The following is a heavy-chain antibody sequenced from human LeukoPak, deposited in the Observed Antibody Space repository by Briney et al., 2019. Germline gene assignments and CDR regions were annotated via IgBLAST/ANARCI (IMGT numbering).Heavy chain of an antibody. CDR2: TYYTGST. CDR1: GGSINNYY. J-gene: IGHJ4*02. V-gene: IGHV4-59*08. CDR3: ARFSQYYDSPTHYLNY. Sequence: SETLSLTCTVSGGSINNYYWSWVRQPPGAGLEWLAYTYYTGSTNYNPSLKTRLTISVDTSKNQFSLRLNSVTAADTAVYYCARFSQYYDSPTHYLNYWGQGILVTVYS. D-gene: IGHD2/OR15-2a*01.